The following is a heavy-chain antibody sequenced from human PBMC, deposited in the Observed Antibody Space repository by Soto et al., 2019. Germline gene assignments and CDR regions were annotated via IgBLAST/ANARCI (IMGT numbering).Heavy chain of an antibody. CDR3: ARDALLVSDSSSWYFYYYYMDV. D-gene: IGHD6-13*01. CDR2: IWYDGSNK. Sequence: PGGSLRLSCAASGFTFSSYGMHWVRQAPGKGLEWVAVIWYDGSNKYYADSVKGGFTISRDNSKNTLYLQMNSLRAEDTAVYYCARDALLVSDSSSWYFYYYYMDVWGKGTTVTVS. CDR1: GFTFSSYG. V-gene: IGHV3-33*01. J-gene: IGHJ6*03.